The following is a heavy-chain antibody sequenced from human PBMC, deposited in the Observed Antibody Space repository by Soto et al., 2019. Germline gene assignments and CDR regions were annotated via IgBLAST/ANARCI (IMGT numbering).Heavy chain of an antibody. D-gene: IGHD6-13*01. V-gene: IGHV3-11*01. J-gene: IGHJ6*02. CDR3: ARNTISAAGADYYGLDV. CDR1: GFTFSDYY. Sequence: PGGSLRLSCAGSGFTFSDYYMSWIRQAPGQGLEWVSYMSSSGVTVFYADSVKGRFTISRDNAKNSLYLQMYSLRAEDSAVYYCARNTISAAGADYYGLDVRGQGTTVTVSS. CDR2: MSSSGVTV.